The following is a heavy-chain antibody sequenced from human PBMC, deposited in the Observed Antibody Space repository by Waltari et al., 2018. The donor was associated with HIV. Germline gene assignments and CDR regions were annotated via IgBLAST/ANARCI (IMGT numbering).Heavy chain of an antibody. V-gene: IGHV4-61*02. Sequence: QVQLQESGPGLVKPSQTLSLTCTVSGGSISSGSHYWSWIRPPAGKGLEWIGRIYTSGSTNHNPSLKSRVTISVDTSKNQFSLKLSSVTAADTAVYYCARAVANYYDSSGYYYFDYWGQGTLVTVSS. D-gene: IGHD3-22*01. CDR1: GGSISSGSHY. CDR3: ARAVANYYDSSGYYYFDY. J-gene: IGHJ4*02. CDR2: IYTSGST.